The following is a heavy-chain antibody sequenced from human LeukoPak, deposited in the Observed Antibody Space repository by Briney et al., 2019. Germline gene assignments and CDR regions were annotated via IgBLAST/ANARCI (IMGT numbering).Heavy chain of an antibody. D-gene: IGHD1-20*01. V-gene: IGHV1-46*01. CDR1: GYTFTSYY. CDR2: INPSGGCT. J-gene: IGHJ4*02. CDR3: ARAVSGTEPHYFDY. Sequence: ASVKVSCKASGYTFTSYYMHWVRQAPGQGLEWMGVINPSGGCTTYAQKFQGRVTMTRDTSTSTVYMELSSLRSDDTAVYYCARAVSGTEPHYFDYWGQGTLVTVSS.